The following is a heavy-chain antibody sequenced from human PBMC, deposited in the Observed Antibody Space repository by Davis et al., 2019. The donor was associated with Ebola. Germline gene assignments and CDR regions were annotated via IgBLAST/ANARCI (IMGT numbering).Heavy chain of an antibody. D-gene: IGHD4-11*01. CDR2: VILKSGAT. Sequence: ASVKVSCQASGYTFTDYNIHWMRQAPGQGLEWLGRVILKSGATNYAHKFQGRVTMTRDTSISTVYMELSSLRYDDTADYYCARGHNYAHEYWGQGTLVTVSS. V-gene: IGHV1-2*06. CDR1: GYTFTDYN. J-gene: IGHJ4*02. CDR3: ARGHNYAHEY.